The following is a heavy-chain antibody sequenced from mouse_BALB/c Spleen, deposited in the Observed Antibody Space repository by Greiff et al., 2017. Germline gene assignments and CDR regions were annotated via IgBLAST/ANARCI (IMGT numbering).Heavy chain of an antibody. Sequence: VKLMESGAELVRPGTSVKVSCKASGYAFTNYLIEWVKQRPGQGLEWIGVINPGSGGTNYNEKFKGKATLTADKSSSTAYMQLSSLTSDDSAVYFCARAGTLDYWGQGTTLTVSS. CDR3: ARAGTLDY. V-gene: IGHV1-54*01. CDR1: GYAFTNYL. D-gene: IGHD3-3*01. J-gene: IGHJ2*01. CDR2: INPGSGGT.